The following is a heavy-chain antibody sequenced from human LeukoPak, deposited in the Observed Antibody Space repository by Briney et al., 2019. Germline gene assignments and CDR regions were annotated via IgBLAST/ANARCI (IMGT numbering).Heavy chain of an antibody. V-gene: IGHV4-34*01. Sequence: SQTLSLTCAVSGGSLRGYYWSWIRQPPAKGLDWIGLSNHSVGTTPNPSLNSRVTISVNPSKNQFFLKLSPVAAADTAVYYCARRGKDGYNYWYFDYWGQGTLVTVSS. CDR3: ARRGKDGYNYWYFDY. J-gene: IGHJ4*02. D-gene: IGHD5-24*01. CDR1: GGSLRGYY. CDR2: SNHSVGT.